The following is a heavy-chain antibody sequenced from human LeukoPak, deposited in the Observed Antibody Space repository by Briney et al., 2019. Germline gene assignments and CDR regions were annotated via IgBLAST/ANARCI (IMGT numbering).Heavy chain of an antibody. CDR3: ARGDRYYDILTGYYRGGLDGY. J-gene: IGHJ4*02. CDR2: IYYSGST. D-gene: IGHD3-9*01. Sequence: SKTLSLTCTVSGGSVSSGSYYWSWIRQPPGKGLEWIGYIYYSGSTNYNPSLKSRVTISVDTSKNQFSLKLSSVTAADTAVYYCARGDRYYDILTGYYRGGLDGYWGQGTLVTVSS. V-gene: IGHV4-61*01. CDR1: GGSVSSGSYY.